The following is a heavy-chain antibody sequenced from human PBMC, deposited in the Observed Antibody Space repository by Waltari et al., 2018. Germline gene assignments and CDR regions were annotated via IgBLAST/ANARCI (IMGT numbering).Heavy chain of an antibody. CDR3: ASGTYRLGDY. V-gene: IGHV3-23*01. CDR1: GFSFNSYA. J-gene: IGHJ4*02. CDR2: ISGDSSST. D-gene: IGHD1-26*01. Sequence: EVQMLQSGGGVVQPGGSLRLSCAASGFSFNSYAMSWVRKGPGKGLEYVAGISGDSSSTLYADSVKGRFTVSRDNFRSTLFLQMSSLTVDDTAVYYCASGTYRLGDYWGQGTLATVSS.